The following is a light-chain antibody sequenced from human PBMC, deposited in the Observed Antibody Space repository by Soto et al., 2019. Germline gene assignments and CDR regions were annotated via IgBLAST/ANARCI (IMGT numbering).Light chain of an antibody. CDR3: QHYNNWPALYS. V-gene: IGKV3-15*01. J-gene: IGKJ2*01. CDR1: QSVSSN. Sequence: EIVMTQSPATLSVSPGERATLSCRASQSVSSNLAWYQQKPGQATRLLIYGASTRATGIPARFSGSGSGTEFTLTISSLQSEEFAVYYCQHYNNWPALYSFGQGTKLEIK. CDR2: GAS.